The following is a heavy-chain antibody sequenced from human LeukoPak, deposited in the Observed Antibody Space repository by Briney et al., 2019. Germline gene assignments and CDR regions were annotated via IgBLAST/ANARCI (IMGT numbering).Heavy chain of an antibody. Sequence: GGSLRLSCAASGLTFSNAWMSWVRQVPGKGLEWVGRIKSKTDGGTTDYAAPVKGRFIISRDDSKNTLFLQMNSLKTEDTAVYYCTTDLYSGYDYDAFDIWGQGTMVTVSS. CDR2: IKSKTDGGTT. J-gene: IGHJ3*02. CDR3: TTDLYSGYDYDAFDI. CDR1: GLTFSNAW. V-gene: IGHV3-15*01. D-gene: IGHD5-12*01.